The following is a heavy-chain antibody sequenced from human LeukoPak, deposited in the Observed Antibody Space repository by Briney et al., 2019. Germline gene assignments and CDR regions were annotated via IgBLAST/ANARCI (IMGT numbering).Heavy chain of an antibody. CDR2: IYTSGCP. CDR1: GVSISSVSYY. CDR3: ERDWTLEDAFDI. V-gene: IGHV4-61*02. Sequence: SETLSLTCTVSGVSISSVSYYGSWIRQPAGKGLEWIGRIYTSGCPNYNPSPNSRVTRSVDTSKNQFSLQLSSVTGADTAVYFCERDWTLEDAFDIWGQGKMVTVSS. D-gene: IGHD3/OR15-3a*01. J-gene: IGHJ3*02.